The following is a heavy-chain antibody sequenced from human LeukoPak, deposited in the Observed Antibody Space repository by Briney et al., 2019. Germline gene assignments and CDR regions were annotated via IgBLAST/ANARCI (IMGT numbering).Heavy chain of an antibody. Sequence: SETLSLTCTVSGGSINTPNYYWGWIRQTPGKGLEWIGNIFYSGGTYYSPSLTSRVTISLDTSRNQFSLKLNSVTAADTAVYYCASDYYDSSGYFSLGYWGQGTLVTVSS. D-gene: IGHD3-22*01. J-gene: IGHJ4*02. CDR2: IFYSGGT. V-gene: IGHV4-39*07. CDR1: GGSINTPNYY. CDR3: ASDYYDSSGYFSLGY.